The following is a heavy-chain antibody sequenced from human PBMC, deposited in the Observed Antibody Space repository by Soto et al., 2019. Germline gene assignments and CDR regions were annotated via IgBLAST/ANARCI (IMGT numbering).Heavy chain of an antibody. Sequence: QVQLVQSGAEVKKPGASVKVSCKASGYTFTSYGINWVRQAPGQGLEWLGLISAYDGYTTYAQILQGRVFMTTDTSQKTAYMELRSLRSDDTATYFCARGGYYDTSGSRNYNYYGMNVWGQGTTVTVSS. V-gene: IGHV1-18*01. J-gene: IGHJ6*02. CDR2: ISAYDGYT. CDR1: GYTFTSYG. CDR3: ARGGYYDTSGSRNYNYYGMNV. D-gene: IGHD3-9*01.